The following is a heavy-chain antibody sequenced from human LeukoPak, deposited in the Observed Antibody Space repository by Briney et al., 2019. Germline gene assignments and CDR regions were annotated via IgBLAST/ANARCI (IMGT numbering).Heavy chain of an antibody. Sequence: GGSLRLSCAASGFTFDDYAMHWVRQAPGKGLEWVSGISWNSGSIGYADSVKGRFTISRDNAKSSLYLQMNSLRAEDTALYYCAKDSVAVAVYYFDYWGQGTLVTVSS. J-gene: IGHJ4*02. V-gene: IGHV3-9*01. D-gene: IGHD6-19*01. CDR1: GFTFDDYA. CDR2: ISWNSGSI. CDR3: AKDSVAVAVYYFDY.